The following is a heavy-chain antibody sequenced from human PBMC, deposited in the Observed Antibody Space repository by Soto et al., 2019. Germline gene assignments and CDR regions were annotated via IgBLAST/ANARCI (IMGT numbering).Heavy chain of an antibody. J-gene: IGHJ6*02. V-gene: IGHV1-69*12. D-gene: IGHD2-21*01. CDR3: ARGVVVLPHPYYYGMDV. CDR1: GGTFSSYA. Sequence: QVQLVQSGAEVKKPGSSVKVSCKASGGTFSSYAISWVRQAPGQGLEWMGGIIPIFGTANYAQKFQGRVTIPAXXSXSXXEMELSSLRSEDTAVYYCARGVVVLPHPYYYGMDVWGQGTTVTVSS. CDR2: IIPIFGTA.